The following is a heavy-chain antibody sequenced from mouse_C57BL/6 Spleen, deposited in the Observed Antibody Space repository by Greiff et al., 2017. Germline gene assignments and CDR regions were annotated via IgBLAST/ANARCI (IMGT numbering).Heavy chain of an antibody. D-gene: IGHD1-1*01. CDR3: ARGITPSFDY. CDR1: GFTFSSYA. V-gene: IGHV5-4*03. J-gene: IGHJ2*01. Sequence: DVKLVESGGGLVKPGGSLKLSCAASGFTFSSYAMSWVRQTPEKRLEWVATISDGGSYTYYPDNVKGRFTISRDNAKNNLYLQMSHLKSEDTAMYYCARGITPSFDYWGQGTTRTVSS. CDR2: ISDGGSYT.